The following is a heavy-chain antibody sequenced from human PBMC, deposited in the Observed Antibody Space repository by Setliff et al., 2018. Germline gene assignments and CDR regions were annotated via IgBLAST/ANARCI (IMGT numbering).Heavy chain of an antibody. CDR3: ARLALTGYDSSGYYYALEYYYYMDV. J-gene: IGHJ6*03. V-gene: IGHV3-48*01. D-gene: IGHD3-22*01. CDR2: ISTSSGTR. Sequence: GGSLRLSCVVSGFSFSNYGMTWVRQAPGKGLEWISYISTSSGTRYYADSVKGRFTISRDNGKNSLYLQMNSLRAEDTAVYYCARLALTGYDSSGYYYALEYYYYMDVWGKGTRSPSP. CDR1: GFSFSNYG.